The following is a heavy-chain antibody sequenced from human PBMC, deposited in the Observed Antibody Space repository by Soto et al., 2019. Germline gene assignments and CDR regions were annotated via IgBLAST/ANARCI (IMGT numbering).Heavy chain of an antibody. CDR3: ASLPVITMIPEDYYGMDV. CDR2: ISGSGGST. V-gene: IGHV3-23*01. D-gene: IGHD3-22*01. CDR1: GFTFSSYA. Sequence: PGGSLRLSCAASGFTFSSYAMSWVRQAPGKGLEWVSAISGSGGSTYYADSVKGRFTISRDNSKNTLYLQMNSLRAEDTAVYYCASLPVITMIPEDYYGMDVWGQGTTVTVSS. J-gene: IGHJ6*02.